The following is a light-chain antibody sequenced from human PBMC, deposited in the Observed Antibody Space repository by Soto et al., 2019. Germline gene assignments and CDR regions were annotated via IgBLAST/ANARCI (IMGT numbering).Light chain of an antibody. J-gene: IGKJ1*01. Sequence: DIQMTQSPSSLSASVGDRVTVSCRASQRITRDLNWYQQKPGKAPRLLIYGASRLQSGVPSRFSASGYGTDFTLTISSMEPEDFATYYCQQSYSTLGTWTFGQGTKVEIK. CDR1: QRITRD. CDR2: GAS. V-gene: IGKV1-39*01. CDR3: QQSYSTLGTWT.